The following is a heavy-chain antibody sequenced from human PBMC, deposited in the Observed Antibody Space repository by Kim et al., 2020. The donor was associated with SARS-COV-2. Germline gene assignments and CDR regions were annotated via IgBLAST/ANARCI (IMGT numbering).Heavy chain of an antibody. CDR1: GFSISDYW. CDR2: IRRDGSEK. J-gene: IGHJ4*02. CDR3: AGGIGWRIDY. D-gene: IGHD6-19*01. Sequence: GGSLRLSCVASGFSISDYWMNWVRQAPGKGLEWVANIRRDGSEKKYVNSMRGRFTISRDNNKNSLYLEINDVTADDAAVYYCAGGIGWRIDYGGQGTLVTVSS. V-gene: IGHV3-7*05.